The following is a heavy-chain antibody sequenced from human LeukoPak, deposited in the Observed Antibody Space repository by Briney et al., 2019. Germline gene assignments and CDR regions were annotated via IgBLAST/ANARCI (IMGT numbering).Heavy chain of an antibody. Sequence: GGSLRLSCAAPGFTFSSYSMNWVRQAPGKGLEWVSSISSSSSYIYYADSVKGRFTISRDNAKNSLYLQMNSLRAEDTAVYYCAREPVPAAMNYWGQGTLVTVSS. CDR3: AREPVPAAMNY. D-gene: IGHD2-2*01. J-gene: IGHJ4*02. V-gene: IGHV3-21*01. CDR1: GFTFSSYS. CDR2: ISSSSSYI.